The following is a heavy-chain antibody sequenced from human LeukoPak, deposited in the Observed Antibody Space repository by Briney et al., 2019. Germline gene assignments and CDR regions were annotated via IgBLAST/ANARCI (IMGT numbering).Heavy chain of an antibody. V-gene: IGHV4-59*01. CDR3: AREVVTGASPFDY. D-gene: IGHD2-21*02. J-gene: IGHJ4*02. CDR2: IYYSGST. CDR1: GGSISRYY. Sequence: SETLSLTCTVSGGSISRYYRNWIRQPPGKGLEWIGYIYYSGSTNYNPSLKSRVTISVDTSKNQFSLKLSSVTAADTAVYYCAREVVTGASPFDYWGQGTLVTVSS.